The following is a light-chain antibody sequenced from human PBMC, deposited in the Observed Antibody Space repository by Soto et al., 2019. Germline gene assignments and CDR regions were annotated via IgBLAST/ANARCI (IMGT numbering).Light chain of an antibody. V-gene: IGKV3-20*01. CDR3: QQYLNSPRT. Sequence: VLTQSPGTLSLSPWEGSTLSCRASQRVASDLAWYLQKPGQPPRLLIYDASIRATGIPDRISGSGSERDFTLTISRLEPEDAAVYYCQQYLNSPRTFGQGTKVDIK. CDR1: QRVASD. CDR2: DAS. J-gene: IGKJ1*01.